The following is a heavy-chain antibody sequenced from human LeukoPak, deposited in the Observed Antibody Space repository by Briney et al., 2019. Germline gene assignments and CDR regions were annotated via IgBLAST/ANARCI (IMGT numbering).Heavy chain of an antibody. CDR2: IRYDGSDK. V-gene: IGHV3-30*02. Sequence: GGSLRLSCAASGFTFSSYGMHWVRQAPGKGLEWVAFIRYDGSDKYYADSVKGRFTVSRDNSKNTLYLQMNSLRAEDTAVYFCSKGGSSWSRWDYWGQGTLVTVSS. CDR3: SKGGSSWSRWDY. CDR1: GFTFSSYG. D-gene: IGHD6-13*01. J-gene: IGHJ4*02.